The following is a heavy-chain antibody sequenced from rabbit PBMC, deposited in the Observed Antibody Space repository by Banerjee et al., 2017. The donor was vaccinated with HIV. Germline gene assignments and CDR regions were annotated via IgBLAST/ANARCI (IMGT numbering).Heavy chain of an antibody. V-gene: IGHV1S45*01. CDR2: INTSSGNT. CDR1: GFSFSNKYV. Sequence: QEQLEESGGDLVKPEGSLTLTCTASGFSFSNKYVMCWVRQAPGKGLEWIACINTSSGNTVYASWAKGRFTISKTSSATVTLQMTSLTAADTATYFCARDSAGREDFNLWGPGTLVTVS. CDR3: ARDSAGREDFNL. J-gene: IGHJ4*01. D-gene: IGHD4-1*01.